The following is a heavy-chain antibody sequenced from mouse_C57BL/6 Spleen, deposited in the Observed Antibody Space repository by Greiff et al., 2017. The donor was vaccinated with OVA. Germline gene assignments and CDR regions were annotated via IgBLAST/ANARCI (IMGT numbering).Heavy chain of an antibody. D-gene: IGHD2-1*01. V-gene: IGHV5-16*01. CDR2: INYDGSST. CDR1: GFTFSDYY. CDR3: ARYGNYVFDY. J-gene: IGHJ2*01. Sequence: EVQVVESEGGLVQPGSSMKLSCTASGFTFSDYYMAWVRQVPEKGLEWVANINYDGSSTYYLDSLKSRFIISRDNAKNILYLQMSSLKSEDTATYYCARYGNYVFDYWGQGTTLTVSS.